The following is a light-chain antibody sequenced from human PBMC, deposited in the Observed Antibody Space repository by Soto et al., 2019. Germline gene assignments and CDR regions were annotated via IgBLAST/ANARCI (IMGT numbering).Light chain of an antibody. V-gene: IGLV3-1*01. CDR1: KLGDKY. CDR3: QAWDSTTVV. J-gene: IGLJ3*02. Sequence: SYELTQPPSVSVSPGQTASITCSGDKLGDKYPSWYQQRPGQSPVLVIYQDNRRPSGIPERFSGSYSGNTATLTISGTQAMDEADYYCQAWDSTTVVFGGGTKVTVL. CDR2: QDN.